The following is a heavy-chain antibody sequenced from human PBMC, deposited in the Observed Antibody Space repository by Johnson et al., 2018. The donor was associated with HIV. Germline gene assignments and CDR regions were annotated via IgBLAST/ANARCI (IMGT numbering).Heavy chain of an antibody. CDR2: ITSSGTGK. CDR3: ARGRWLQLDAFDL. D-gene: IGHD5-24*01. J-gene: IGHJ3*01. V-gene: IGHV3-11*04. Sequence: QVQLVESGGGLVKPGGSLRLSCAASGFSFSDHFMSWIRQAPGKGLECISYITSSGTGKYYAGSVKGRFTISRDNAKNSLYLQMNSLRAEDTAVYYCARGRWLQLDAFDLWGQGTMVSVPS. CDR1: GFSFSDHF.